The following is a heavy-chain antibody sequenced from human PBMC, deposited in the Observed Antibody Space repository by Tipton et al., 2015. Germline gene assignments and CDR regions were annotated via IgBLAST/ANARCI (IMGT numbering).Heavy chain of an antibody. CDR3: AKGGHYYSGMDV. CDR2: ITWNSVTI. Sequence: RSLRLSCAASGFTFDDYAMQWVRQAPGKGLEWVSGITWNSVTIGYADSVKGRFTISRDNAKNSLYLQMNGLRADDTALYYCAKGGHYYSGMDVWGQGTTVTVSS. CDR1: GFTFDDYA. V-gene: IGHV3-9*01. D-gene: IGHD1-26*01. J-gene: IGHJ6*02.